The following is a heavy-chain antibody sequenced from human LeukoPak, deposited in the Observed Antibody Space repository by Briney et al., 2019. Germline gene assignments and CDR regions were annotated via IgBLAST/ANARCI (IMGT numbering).Heavy chain of an antibody. CDR2: IHYSGST. CDR1: GGSISSYY. Sequence: SETLSLTCTVSGGSISSYYWSWIRQPPGKGLEWIGYIHYSGSTNYNPSLKSRVTISVDTSKNQFSLKLSSVTAADTAVYYCERDPGGTDRYYFEFWGQGTLVTVSS. D-gene: IGHD2-15*01. J-gene: IGHJ4*02. CDR3: ERDPGGTDRYYFEF. V-gene: IGHV4-59*01.